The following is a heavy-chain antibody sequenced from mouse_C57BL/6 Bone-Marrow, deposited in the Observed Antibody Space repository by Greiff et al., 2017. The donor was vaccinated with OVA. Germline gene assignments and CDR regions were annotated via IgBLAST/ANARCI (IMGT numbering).Heavy chain of an antibody. V-gene: IGHV10-1*01. CDR1: GFSFNTYA. Sequence: EVMLVESGGGLVQPKGSLKLSCAASGFSFNTYAMNWVRQAPGKGLEWVARIRSKSNNYATYYADSVKDRFTISRDDSESMLYLQMNNLKTEDTAMYYCVRRDWAMDDWGQGTSVTVSS. D-gene: IGHD3-3*01. J-gene: IGHJ4*01. CDR2: IRSKSNNYAT. CDR3: VRRDWAMDD.